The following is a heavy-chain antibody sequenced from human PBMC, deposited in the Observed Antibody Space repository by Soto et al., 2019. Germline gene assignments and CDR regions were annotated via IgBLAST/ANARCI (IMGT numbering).Heavy chain of an antibody. CDR2: IYYSGST. V-gene: IGHV4-30-4*01. D-gene: IGHD3-10*01. J-gene: IGHJ6*02. Sequence: QVQLQESGPGLVKPSQTLSLTCTVSGGSISSGDYYWSWIRQPPGKGLEWIGYIYYSGSTYYNPSLKSRVTISVDTSKNQFSLKLSSVTAADTAVYYCAREVLVRSGSYYNFNSYYYGMDVWGQGTTVTVSS. CDR3: AREVLVRSGSYYNFNSYYYGMDV. CDR1: GGSISSGDYY.